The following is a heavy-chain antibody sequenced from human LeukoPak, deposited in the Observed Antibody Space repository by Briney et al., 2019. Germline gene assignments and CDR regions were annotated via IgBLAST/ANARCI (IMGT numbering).Heavy chain of an antibody. CDR3: ARVLNYYDSSGYPDY. D-gene: IGHD3-22*01. V-gene: IGHV1-69*04. J-gene: IGHJ4*02. CDR2: IIPIFGIA. Sequence: SVKVSCKASGGTFSSYAISWVRQAPGQGLKWMGRIIPIFGIANYAQKFQGRVTITADKSTSTAYMELSSLRSEDTAVYYCARVLNYYDSSGYPDYWGQGTLVTVSS. CDR1: GGTFSSYA.